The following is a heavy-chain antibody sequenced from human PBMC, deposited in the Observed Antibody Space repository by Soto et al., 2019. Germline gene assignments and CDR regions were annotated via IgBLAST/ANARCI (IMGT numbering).Heavy chain of an antibody. J-gene: IGHJ5*02. CDR3: ARGVPKAYYDFWSGYFPFADWFDP. V-gene: IGHV4-34*01. CDR1: GGSFSGYY. CDR2: INHSGST. D-gene: IGHD3-3*01. Sequence: NPSETLSLTCAVYGGSFSGYYWSWIRQPPGKGLEWIGEINHSGSTNYNPSLKSRVTISVDTSKNQFSLRLSSVTAADMAVYYCARGVPKAYYDFWSGYFPFADWFDPWGQGTLVTVSS.